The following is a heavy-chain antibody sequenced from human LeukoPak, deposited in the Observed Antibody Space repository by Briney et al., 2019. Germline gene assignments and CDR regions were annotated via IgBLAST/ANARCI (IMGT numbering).Heavy chain of an antibody. CDR2: INAGNGNT. Sequence: ASVKVSCKASGGTFSSYAISWVRQAPGQRLEWMGWINAGNGNTKYSQKFQGRVTITRDTSASIAYMELSSLRSEDTAVYYCARELGAYWFDPWGQGTLVTVSS. CDR3: ARELGAYWFDP. J-gene: IGHJ5*02. CDR1: GGTFSSYA. V-gene: IGHV1-3*01.